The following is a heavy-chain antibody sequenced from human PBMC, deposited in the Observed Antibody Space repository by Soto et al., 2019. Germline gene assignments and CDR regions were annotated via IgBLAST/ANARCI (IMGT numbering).Heavy chain of an antibody. CDR2: ISGSSGST. V-gene: IGHV3-23*01. CDR3: THDYGDYRYYFDY. Sequence: GGSLRLSCAASGFIFSNNAMSWVRQAPGKGLEWVSAISGSSGSTFYADSVKGRFTISRDDSKNTLYLQMNSLKIEDTAVYYCTHDYGDYRYYFDYWGPGTLVTVSS. J-gene: IGHJ4*02. D-gene: IGHD4-17*01. CDR1: GFIFSNNA.